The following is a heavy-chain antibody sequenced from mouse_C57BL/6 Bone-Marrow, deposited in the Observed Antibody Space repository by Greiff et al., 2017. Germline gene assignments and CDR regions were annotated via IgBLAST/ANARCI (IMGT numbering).Heavy chain of an antibody. Sequence: EVQLQQSGAELVRPGASVKLSCTASGFNIKDDYMHWVKQRPEQGLEWIGWIDPENGDTAYASTFQGQATITADTSSNTAYLQLSSLTSEDTAVYYCTTFYYYGSSTSWFAYWGQGTLVTVSA. CDR3: TTFYYYGSSTSWFAY. V-gene: IGHV14-4*01. J-gene: IGHJ3*01. CDR1: GFNIKDDY. D-gene: IGHD1-1*01. CDR2: IDPENGDT.